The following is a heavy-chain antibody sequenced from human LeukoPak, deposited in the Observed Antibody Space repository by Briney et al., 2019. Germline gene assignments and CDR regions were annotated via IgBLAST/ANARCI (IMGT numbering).Heavy chain of an antibody. CDR3: AGEEYSSGWYTVHDAFDI. CDR1: GFTFRTYC. CDR2: ISGSSSTI. Sequence: GGSLRLSCAASGFTFRTYCMHWVRQAPGKGLEWVSYISGSSSTIYYAHSVKGRFTISRDNAKNSLYLQMNSLRAEDTAVYYCAGEEYSSGWYTVHDAFDIWGQGTMVTVSS. D-gene: IGHD6-19*01. J-gene: IGHJ3*02. V-gene: IGHV3-48*01.